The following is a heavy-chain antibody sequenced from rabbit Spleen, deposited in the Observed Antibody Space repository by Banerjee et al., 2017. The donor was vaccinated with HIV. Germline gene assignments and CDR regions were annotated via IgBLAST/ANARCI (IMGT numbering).Heavy chain of an antibody. D-gene: IGHD5-1*01. CDR1: GFDFSGYG. CDR3: ARDLVAVIGWNFNL. CDR2: IDPLFGTT. J-gene: IGHJ4*01. V-gene: IGHV1S47*01. Sequence: QEHLEESGGGLVQPGGSLKLSCKASGFDFSGYGVSWVRQAPGKGLEWIGYIDPLFGTTYYANWVNGRFTISSHNAQNTLYLQLNSLTAADTATYFCARDLVAVIGWNFNLWGQGTLVTVS.